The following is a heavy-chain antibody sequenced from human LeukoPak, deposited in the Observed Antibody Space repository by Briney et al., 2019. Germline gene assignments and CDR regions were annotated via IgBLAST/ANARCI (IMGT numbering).Heavy chain of an antibody. V-gene: IGHV4-4*07. CDR3: ARDHLAGWALEH. Sequence: SETLSLTCTVSGGSISSYYWSWVRQPAGKGLEWIGRIYTSGNTNYNPSLKSRVTMSLDTSKNQFSLKLNSVTAADTAVYYCARDHLAGWALEHWGQGTLVTVSS. D-gene: IGHD6-19*01. CDR2: IYTSGNT. CDR1: GGSISSYY. J-gene: IGHJ4*02.